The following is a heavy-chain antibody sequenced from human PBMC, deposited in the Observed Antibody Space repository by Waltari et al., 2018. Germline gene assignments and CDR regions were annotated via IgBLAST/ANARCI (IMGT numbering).Heavy chain of an antibody. CDR2: INHRGST. CDR1: GGSFSGYY. V-gene: IGHV4-34*01. J-gene: IGHJ4*02. Sequence: QVQLQQWGAGLLKPSETLSLTCAVYGGSFSGYYWSWIRQPPGKGLEWIGEINHRGSTNYNPSLKSRVTISVDTSKNQFSLKLSSVTAADTAVYYCARDKWELGIDYWGQGTLVTVSS. CDR3: ARDKWELGIDY. D-gene: IGHD1-26*01.